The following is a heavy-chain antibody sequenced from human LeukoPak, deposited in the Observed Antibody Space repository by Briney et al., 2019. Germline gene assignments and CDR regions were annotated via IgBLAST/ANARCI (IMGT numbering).Heavy chain of an antibody. CDR3: ARDNAPYYYYYYMDV. CDR1: GFTFSSYW. CDR2: IKQDGGEK. Sequence: GGSLRLSCAASGFTFSSYWMSWVRQAPGKGLGWVANIKQDGGEKYYVDSVKGRFAISRDNAKNSLYLQMNSLRAEDTAVYYCARDNAPYYYYYYMDVWGKGTTVTVSS. D-gene: IGHD2-2*01. V-gene: IGHV3-7*01. J-gene: IGHJ6*03.